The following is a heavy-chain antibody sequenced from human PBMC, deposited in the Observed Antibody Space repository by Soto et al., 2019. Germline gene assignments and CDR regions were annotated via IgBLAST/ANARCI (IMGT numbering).Heavy chain of an antibody. CDR1: GGTFSSYA. CDR2: IVPIVDTS. D-gene: IGHD5-12*01. Sequence: QVQLVQSGAEVRQPASSVKVSSKTSGGTFSSYAISWVRQAPGQGLEWMGGIVPIVDTSTYAQKDQGRVTITADGSTSTVYMELSSLRSDDTAVYYCVRVVAIPGYPDNWGQGTLVTVSS. V-gene: IGHV1-69*12. J-gene: IGHJ4*02. CDR3: VRVVAIPGYPDN.